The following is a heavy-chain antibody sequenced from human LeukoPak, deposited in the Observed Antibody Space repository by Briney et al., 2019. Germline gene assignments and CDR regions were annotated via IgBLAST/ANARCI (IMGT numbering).Heavy chain of an antibody. CDR2: IYYSGST. D-gene: IGHD3-10*01. Sequence: SETLSLTCTVSGGSINSDYWGWIRQPPGKGLEWIGYIYYSGSTNYNPSLKSRVTISVDTSKNQFSLKLSSVTAADTAVYYCARTDGSGSYYAFDIWGQGTMVTVSS. CDR3: ARTDGSGSYYAFDI. CDR1: GGSINSDY. V-gene: IGHV4-59*08. J-gene: IGHJ3*02.